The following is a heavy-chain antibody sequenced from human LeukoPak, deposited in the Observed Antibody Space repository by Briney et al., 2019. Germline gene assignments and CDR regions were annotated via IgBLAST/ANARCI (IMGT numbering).Heavy chain of an antibody. D-gene: IGHD4-23*01. V-gene: IGHV3-74*01. J-gene: IGHJ4*02. CDR2: IASDGSST. Sequence: GGSLRLSCAASGFTFSSYWMNWVRQAPGKGLVWVSRIASDGSSTTYADSVKGRFSISRDNAKNTLYLQMNSLRVEDTAVYYCARGRPHGNDYWGQGTMVTVSS. CDR3: ARGRPHGNDY. CDR1: GFTFSSYW.